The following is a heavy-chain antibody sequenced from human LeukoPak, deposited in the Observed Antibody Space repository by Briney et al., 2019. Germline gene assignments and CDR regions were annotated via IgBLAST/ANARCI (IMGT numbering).Heavy chain of an antibody. Sequence: GGSLRLSCAASGFIFSNAWMSWVRQAPGKGLEWVGRIKSKTDGGTTDYAAPVKGRFSISRDDSENTLYLQMNSLKTEDTAVYYCTTASTVTYYFEHWGQGTLVTVSS. D-gene: IGHD4-17*01. CDR2: IKSKTDGGTT. CDR1: GFIFSNAW. CDR3: TTASTVTYYFEH. V-gene: IGHV3-15*01. J-gene: IGHJ4*02.